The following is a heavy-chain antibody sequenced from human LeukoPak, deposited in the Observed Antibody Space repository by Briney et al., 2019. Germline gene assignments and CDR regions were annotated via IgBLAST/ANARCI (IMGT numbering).Heavy chain of an antibody. CDR3: ASLLTYYDFWSGYGSWFDY. V-gene: IGHV3-7*03. CDR2: IKQDGSQK. CDR1: GFTFSSYW. Sequence: GGSLRLSCAASGFTFSSYWMSWVRQAPGKGLEWVANIKQDGSQKYYVDSVKGRFSISRDNAKNSLYLQMNSLRAEDTAVYYCASLLTYYDFWSGYGSWFDYWGQETLVTVSS. D-gene: IGHD3-3*01. J-gene: IGHJ4*02.